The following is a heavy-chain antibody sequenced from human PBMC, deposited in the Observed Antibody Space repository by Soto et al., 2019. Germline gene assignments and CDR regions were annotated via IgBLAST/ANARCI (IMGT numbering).Heavy chain of an antibody. CDR1: GGSISSSSYY. D-gene: IGHD2-8*01. CDR3: ARKSFESSGEKALYDYYYYYMDV. V-gene: IGHV4-39*01. Sequence: PSETLSLTCTVSGGSISSSSYYWGWIRQPPGKGLEWIGSIYYSGSTYYNPSLKSRATISVDTSKNQFSLKLSSVTAADTAVYYCARKSFESSGEKALYDYYYYYMDVWGKGTTVTVSS. CDR2: IYYSGST. J-gene: IGHJ6*03.